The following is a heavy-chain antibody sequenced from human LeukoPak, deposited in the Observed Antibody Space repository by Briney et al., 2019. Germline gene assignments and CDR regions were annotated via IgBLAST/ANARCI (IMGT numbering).Heavy chain of an antibody. V-gene: IGHV4-59*01. D-gene: IGHD2-15*01. CDR3: ARTMEGYCSGGSCYQYSYYMDV. J-gene: IGHJ6*03. CDR1: GGSISSYY. CDR2: IYYSGST. Sequence: SETLSLTCTVSGGSISSYYWSWIRQPPGKGPEWIGYIYYSGSTNYNPSLKSRVTISVDTSKNQFSLKLTSVTAADTAVYYCARTMEGYCSGGSCYQYSYYMDVWGKGTTVTVSS.